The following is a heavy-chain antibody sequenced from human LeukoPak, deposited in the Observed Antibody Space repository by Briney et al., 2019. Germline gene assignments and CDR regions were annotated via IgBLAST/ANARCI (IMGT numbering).Heavy chain of an antibody. Sequence: PSETLSLTGTVSGDSISSYYWSWIRQPPAKALELIGYIYYSGSTNYNPSLKSRVTISVDTSKNQFSLKLTSVTAADTAVYYCARLLVDSYGYWFDPWGQGTLVTVSS. V-gene: IGHV4-59*08. CDR2: IYYSGST. CDR3: ARLLVDSYGYWFDP. D-gene: IGHD5-18*01. J-gene: IGHJ5*02. CDR1: GDSISSYY.